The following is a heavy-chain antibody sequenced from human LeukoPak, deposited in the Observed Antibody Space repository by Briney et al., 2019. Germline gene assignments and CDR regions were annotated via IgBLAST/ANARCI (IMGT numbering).Heavy chain of an antibody. CDR1: GGSFSGYY. Sequence: SEALSLTCAVYGGSFSGYYWSWIRPPPGKGLEWIGEINHSGSTNYNPSLKSRVTISVDTSKNQFSLKLSSVTAADTAVYYCARPYSSGWEVTYAFGIWGQGTMVTVSS. V-gene: IGHV4-34*01. J-gene: IGHJ3*02. CDR3: ARPYSSGWEVTYAFGI. D-gene: IGHD6-19*01. CDR2: INHSGST.